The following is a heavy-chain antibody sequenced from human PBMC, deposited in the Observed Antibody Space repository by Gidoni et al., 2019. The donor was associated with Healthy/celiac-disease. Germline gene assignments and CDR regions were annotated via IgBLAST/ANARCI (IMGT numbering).Heavy chain of an antibody. J-gene: IGHJ4*02. CDR2: IYDSGST. D-gene: IGHD4-17*01. CDR1: GGSISSYY. V-gene: IGHV4-59*01. Sequence: QVQLQESGPGLVKPSEPLSLTCTVSGGSISSYYWSSIRQPPGKGLEWIGYIYDSGSTTYNPSLKSRVTISVDTSKNQFSLKRSSVTAADTAVYYCARDYGDYGDYGLRDWGQGTLVTVSS. CDR3: ARDYGDYGDYGLRD.